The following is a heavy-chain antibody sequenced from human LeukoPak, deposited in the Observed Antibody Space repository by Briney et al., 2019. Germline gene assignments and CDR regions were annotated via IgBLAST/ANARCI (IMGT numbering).Heavy chain of an antibody. V-gene: IGHV3-23*01. J-gene: IGHJ4*02. Sequence: GGSLRLSCAASRFNFNTYAVNWVRQAPGKGLKWVSAISGNGDFTYYADSVRGRFTISRDNSKSTLYLHMNSLRAEDTAVYYCARQYYDIWSGYYTADYYFDYWGQGTLVTVSS. D-gene: IGHD3-3*01. CDR2: ISGNGDFT. CDR3: ARQYYDIWSGYYTADYYFDY. CDR1: RFNFNTYA.